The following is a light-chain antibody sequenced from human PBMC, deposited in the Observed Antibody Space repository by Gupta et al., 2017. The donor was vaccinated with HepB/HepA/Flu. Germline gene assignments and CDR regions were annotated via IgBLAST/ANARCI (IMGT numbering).Light chain of an antibody. CDR1: VLPNQY. CDR3: QSADSSGTFYV. J-gene: IGLJ1*01. V-gene: IGLV3-25*03. Sequence: SPALTQPPSVSVSPGQTARITCSGDVLPNQYAYWYQQKPGQAPVLIVYKDTERPPGTPERFSGSSSGATVTLTISGVQAEDEADYYCQSADSSGTFYVFGTGTKVSIL. CDR2: KDT.